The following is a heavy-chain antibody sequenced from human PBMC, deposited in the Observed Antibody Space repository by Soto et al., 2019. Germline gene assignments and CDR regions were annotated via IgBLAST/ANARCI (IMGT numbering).Heavy chain of an antibody. CDR1: GGTHNNYA. D-gene: IGHD5-12*01. CDR3: TIGAEAVRYQCYVLDV. V-gene: IGHV1-69*06. CDR2: IIPIFATV. Sequence: QVQLLQSGSEVRKPGSSVKVSCKASGGTHNNYAFTWVRQARGQGLEGVGGIIPIFATVVYAQRFEGRVTISADKSTSRAYMELTNLTCDDTAVYYCTIGAEAVRYQCYVLDVWGQGTAITVSS. J-gene: IGHJ6*02.